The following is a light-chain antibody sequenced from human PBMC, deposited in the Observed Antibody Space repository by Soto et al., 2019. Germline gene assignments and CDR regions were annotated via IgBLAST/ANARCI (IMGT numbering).Light chain of an antibody. Sequence: EIVLTQSPAPLSVSPGERATLSCRASESVSSNLAWYQQKPGQAPSLLIYGASTRAAGVPVRFSGSGSATEFTLTISSLQSEDFAVYYCQHYNYWPWTFGQGTKVEIK. J-gene: IGKJ1*01. CDR1: ESVSSN. V-gene: IGKV3-15*01. CDR3: QHYNYWPWT. CDR2: GAS.